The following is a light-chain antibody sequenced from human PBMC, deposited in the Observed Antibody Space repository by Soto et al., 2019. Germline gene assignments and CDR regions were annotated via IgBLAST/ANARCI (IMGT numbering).Light chain of an antibody. J-gene: IGLJ1*01. CDR3: CSYAGSFYA. Sequence: QSVLTQPRSVSGSPGQSVTISCTGTSSDVGGYDYVSWYQQHPGKAPKLMIFDVTKRPSGVPDRFSGSKSGNTASLTISGLQAEDEAHYSCCSYAGSFYAFGSGNKVTVL. V-gene: IGLV2-11*01. CDR2: DVT. CDR1: SSDVGGYDY.